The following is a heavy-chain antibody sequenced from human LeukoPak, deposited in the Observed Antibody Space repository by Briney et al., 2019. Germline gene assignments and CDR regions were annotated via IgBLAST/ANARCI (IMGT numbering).Heavy chain of an antibody. Sequence: ASVTVSCTSSGYTFTSYDISWVRQAPGQGLEWMGWISGYNGNTNYAQKVQGRVTMTADTSTSTAYMELRCLRSDDTAVYYCARNSKVTPGYYYYYMDVWGKGTTVTVSS. V-gene: IGHV1-18*01. D-gene: IGHD2-21*02. J-gene: IGHJ6*03. CDR2: ISGYNGNT. CDR3: ARNSKVTPGYYYYYMDV. CDR1: GYTFTSYD.